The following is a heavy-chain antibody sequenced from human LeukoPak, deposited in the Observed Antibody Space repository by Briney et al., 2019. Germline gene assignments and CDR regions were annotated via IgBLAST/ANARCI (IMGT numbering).Heavy chain of an antibody. J-gene: IGHJ4*02. CDR2: IYPSDSDT. V-gene: IGHV5-51*01. Sequence: GESLKISCKGSGYSFNTEWVGCVRQMPGKGLEWMGIIYPSDSDTRYSPSFQGQVIISADKSIGTTYLQWSSLKASDTAMYYCARPLGSPVWGQGTLVTVSS. CDR3: ARPLGSPV. CDR1: GYSFNTEW.